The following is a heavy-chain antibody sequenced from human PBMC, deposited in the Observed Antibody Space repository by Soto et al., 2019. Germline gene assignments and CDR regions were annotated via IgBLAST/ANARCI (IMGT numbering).Heavy chain of an antibody. CDR2: IYKSATT. D-gene: IGHD1-20*01. J-gene: IGHJ5*01. CDR1: GDSISTVDYF. Sequence: SQTLSLTCSVSGDSISTVDYFWALIRQPPGQALEYIGYIYKSATTYYNPSFESRVAISLDTSKSQFSLNGTSVTAADTAVYFCARGRYCLTGRCFPNWFDSWGQGTLVTVSS. CDR3: ARGRYCLTGRCFPNWFDS. V-gene: IGHV4-30-4*01.